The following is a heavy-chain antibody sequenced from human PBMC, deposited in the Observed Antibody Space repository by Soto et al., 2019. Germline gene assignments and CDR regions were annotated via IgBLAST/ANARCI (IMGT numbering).Heavy chain of an antibody. V-gene: IGHV3-9*02. CDR2: LIWNNGNT. J-gene: IGHJ4*02. Sequence: EVQLVESGGGLVQPGRSLRLSCVASAFTSDDHGVHWVRQAPGKGLEWVSGLIWNNGNTGYADSVKGRFTISRDNAKNSLYLQMNSLRVEDTAFYYCVRDIEPGGAAYWGQGTLVTVSS. CDR3: VRDIEPGGAAY. D-gene: IGHD3-16*01. CDR1: AFTSDDHG.